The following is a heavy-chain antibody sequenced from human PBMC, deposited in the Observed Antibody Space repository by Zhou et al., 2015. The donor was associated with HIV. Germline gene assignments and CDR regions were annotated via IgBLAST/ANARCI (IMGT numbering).Heavy chain of an antibody. CDR2: INPTSGDA. CDR3: ARGPPSSGYYPLRY. CDR1: GYTFTGYY. Sequence: QVYLVQSGPEVRKPGASVKVSCKTSGYTFTGYYIHWVRQAPGQGLEWMGWINPTSGDAHSTQKFQGWVTMTRDRSISTAYMELNRLSFDETAVYYCARGPPSSGYYPLRYWGRRDRRDRLL. V-gene: IGHV1-2*04. D-gene: IGHD6-19*01. J-gene: IGHJ4*03.